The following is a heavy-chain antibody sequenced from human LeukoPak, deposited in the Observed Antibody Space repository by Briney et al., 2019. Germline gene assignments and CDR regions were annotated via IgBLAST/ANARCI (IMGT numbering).Heavy chain of an antibody. CDR1: GGSFSGYY. D-gene: IGHD6-13*01. V-gene: IGHV4-34*01. CDR2: INHSGST. CDR3: AGEHDNAGIAAAGTGFDY. Sequence: PSETLSLTCAVYGGSFSGYYWSWIRQPPGKGLEWIGEINHSGSTNYNPSLKSRVTISVDTSKNQFSLKLSSVTAADTAVYYCAGEHDNAGIAAAGTGFDYWGQGTLVTVSS. J-gene: IGHJ4*02.